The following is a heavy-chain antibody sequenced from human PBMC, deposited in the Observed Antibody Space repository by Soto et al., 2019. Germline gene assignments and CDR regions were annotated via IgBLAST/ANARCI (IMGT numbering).Heavy chain of an antibody. J-gene: IGHJ4*02. CDR1: GFTFSNAW. V-gene: IGHV3-15*01. CDR3: TTAGYCSSTSCSYYYFDY. Sequence: EVQLVESGGGLVKPGGSLRLSCAASGFTFSNAWMSWVRQAPGKGLEWVGRIKSKTDGGTTDYAAPVKGRFTISKDDSKNTLYLQMNSLKTEDTAVYYCTTAGYCSSTSCSYYYFDYWGQGTLVTVSS. CDR2: IKSKTDGGTT. D-gene: IGHD2-2*01.